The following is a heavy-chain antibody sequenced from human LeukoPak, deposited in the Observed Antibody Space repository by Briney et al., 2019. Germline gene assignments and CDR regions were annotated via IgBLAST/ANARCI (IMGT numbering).Heavy chain of an antibody. J-gene: IGHJ4*02. D-gene: IGHD3-16*01. Sequence: GSLRLSCAASGFTFNTYGMHWVRQAPGKGLEWVAFIQHDGSNKFYANSVKGRFTISRDNSKNTLYMQMNSLRAEDTAMYYCANSWDVWFWGQGTLVTVSS. CDR3: ANSWDVWF. V-gene: IGHV3-30*02. CDR1: GFTFNTYG. CDR2: IQHDGSNK.